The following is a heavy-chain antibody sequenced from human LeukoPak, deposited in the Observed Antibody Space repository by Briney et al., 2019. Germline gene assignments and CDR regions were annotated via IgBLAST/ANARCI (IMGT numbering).Heavy chain of an antibody. CDR3: ATYRQVLLPFES. V-gene: IGHV3-23*01. CDR1: GFTFSSYG. Sequence: GGSLRLSCAASGFTFSSYGMSWVRQAPGKGLEWVSSIFPSGGEIHYADSVRGRFTISRDNSKSTLSLQMNSLRAEDTAIYYCATYRQVLLPFESWGQGTLVTVSS. J-gene: IGHJ4*02. D-gene: IGHD2/OR15-2a*01. CDR2: IFPSGGEI.